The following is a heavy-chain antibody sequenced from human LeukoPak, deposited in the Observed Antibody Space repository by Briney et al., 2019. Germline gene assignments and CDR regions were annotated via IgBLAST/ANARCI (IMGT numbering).Heavy chain of an antibody. CDR3: ARVVDIVATTYDAFDI. CDR2: MYYSETT. D-gene: IGHD5-12*01. CDR1: NGSIANYY. V-gene: IGHV4-59*08. Sequence: PSDTLSLTCTVSNGSIANYYWTWIRQPPGKGLEWIGDMYYSETTSYNPSLESRVTISRDTSKNQFSLKLSSVTVTAADTAVYYCARVVDIVATTYDAFDIWGQGTMVTVSS. J-gene: IGHJ3*02.